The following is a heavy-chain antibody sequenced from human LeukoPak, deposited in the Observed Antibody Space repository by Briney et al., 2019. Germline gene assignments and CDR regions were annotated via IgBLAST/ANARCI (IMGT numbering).Heavy chain of an antibody. CDR1: GYTFPNYD. CDR3: ARYVDTAMVRRGYWYFDL. Sequence: ASVKVSCKTSGYTFPNYDIYWVRQAPGQGLECMGWISGYTGDTKYAQILQGRFTVTTDTSTSTAYMELRSLRSDDTAVYYCARYVDTAMVRRGYWYFDLWGRGTLVTVSS. V-gene: IGHV1-18*01. D-gene: IGHD5-18*01. J-gene: IGHJ2*01. CDR2: ISGYTGDT.